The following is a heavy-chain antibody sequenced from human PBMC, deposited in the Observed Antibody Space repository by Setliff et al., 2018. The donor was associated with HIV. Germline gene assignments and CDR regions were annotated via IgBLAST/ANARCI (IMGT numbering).Heavy chain of an antibody. V-gene: IGHV4-31*03. CDR3: ARTAPMLRGAIIRWDN. CDR2: IYYSGST. Sequence: LSLTCTVSGGSITYGGHYWSWIRQHPGKGLELIGYIYYSGSTYYNPSLKSRLTISVDTSKNEFSLKLRSVTAADTAVYYCARTAPMLRGAIIRWDNWGQGTLVTVSS. J-gene: IGHJ4*02. D-gene: IGHD3-10*01. CDR1: GGSITYGGHY.